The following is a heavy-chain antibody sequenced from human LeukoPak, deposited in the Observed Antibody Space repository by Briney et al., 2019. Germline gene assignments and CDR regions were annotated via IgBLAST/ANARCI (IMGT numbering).Heavy chain of an antibody. CDR2: ISGSGGST. CDR1: GFTFSSYG. CDR3: ARVNGDYDYYFDY. Sequence: GGTLRLSCAASGFTFSSYGMSWVRQAPGKGLEWVSAISGSGGSTYYADSVKGRFTISRDNSKNTLYLQMNSLRAEDTAVYYCARVNGDYDYYFDYWGPGTLVTVSS. J-gene: IGHJ4*02. V-gene: IGHV3-23*01. D-gene: IGHD4-17*01.